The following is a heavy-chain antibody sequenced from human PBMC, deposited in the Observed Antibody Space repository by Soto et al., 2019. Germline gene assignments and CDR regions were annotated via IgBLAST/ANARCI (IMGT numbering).Heavy chain of an antibody. CDR3: ARDNYDILTGENGWFDP. Sequence: QVQLVESGGGVVQPGRSLRLSCAASGFTFSSYGMHWVRQAPGKGLEWVAVIWYDGSNKYYADSVKGRFTISRDNSKNTLYLQMNSLRVEDTAVYYCARDNYDILTGENGWFDPWGQGTLVTVSS. J-gene: IGHJ5*02. CDR1: GFTFSSYG. V-gene: IGHV3-33*01. D-gene: IGHD3-9*01. CDR2: IWYDGSNK.